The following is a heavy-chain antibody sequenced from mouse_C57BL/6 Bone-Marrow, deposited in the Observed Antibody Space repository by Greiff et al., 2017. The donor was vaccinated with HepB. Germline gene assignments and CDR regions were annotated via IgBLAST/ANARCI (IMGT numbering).Heavy chain of an antibody. CDR3: AGGYRYYGYDGFAY. CDR2: IHPNSGST. J-gene: IGHJ3*01. CDR1: GYTFTSYW. V-gene: IGHV1-64*01. Sequence: VQLQQSGAELVKPGASVKLSCKASGYTFTSYWMHWVKQRPGQGLEWIGMIHPNSGSTNYNEKFKSKATLTVDKSSSTAYMQLSSLTSEDSAVYYCAGGYRYYGYDGFAYWGQGTLVTVSA. D-gene: IGHD2-2*01.